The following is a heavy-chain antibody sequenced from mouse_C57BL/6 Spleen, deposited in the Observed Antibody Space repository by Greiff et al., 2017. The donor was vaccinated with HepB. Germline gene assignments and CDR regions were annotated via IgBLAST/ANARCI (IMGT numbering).Heavy chain of an antibody. J-gene: IGHJ4*01. CDR3: AKKDGNYEAMDY. CDR1: GFSLTSYG. D-gene: IGHD2-1*01. CDR2: IWSGGST. V-gene: IGHV2-4*01. Sequence: QVQLKESGPGLVQPSQSLSITCTVSGFSLTSYGVHWVRQPPGKGLEWLGVIWSGGSTDYNAAFISRLSISKDNSKSQVFFKMNSLQADDTAIYYCAKKDGNYEAMDYWGQGTSVTVSS.